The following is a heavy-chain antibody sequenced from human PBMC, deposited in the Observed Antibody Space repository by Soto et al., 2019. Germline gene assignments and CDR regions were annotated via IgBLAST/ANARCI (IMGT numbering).Heavy chain of an antibody. CDR3: ANLNTRGYYSEC. D-gene: IGHD2-15*01. V-gene: IGHV2-5*01. CDR1: GLSLSTSQLG. CDR2: VYWNDDK. Sequence: SGPTMVNPTQTLTFTCTFSGLSLSTSQLGVGWIRQPPGKGLEWLAHVYWNDDKYYSLSLKSRLTIIKDTSKSQVVLTMTNMDPVDTATYYCANLNTRGYYSECWGKGDMVTVSS. J-gene: IGHJ4*02.